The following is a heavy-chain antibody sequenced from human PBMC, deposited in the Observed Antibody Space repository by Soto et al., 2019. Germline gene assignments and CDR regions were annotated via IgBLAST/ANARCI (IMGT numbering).Heavy chain of an antibody. J-gene: IGHJ4*02. CDR1: GGTFSTSS. Sequence: QVHLVQSGAEVKKPGSSVKVSCKASGGTFSTSSITWVRQAPGQGLEWMGRIIPILDIADYAPKFQGRLTKTADKPTTTAYMELSSLRTEDTAVYYCARDSHLGSEYRGYDGTEYWGQGTVVTGSS. CDR2: IIPILDIA. D-gene: IGHD5-12*01. V-gene: IGHV1-69*08. CDR3: ARDSHLGSEYRGYDGTEY.